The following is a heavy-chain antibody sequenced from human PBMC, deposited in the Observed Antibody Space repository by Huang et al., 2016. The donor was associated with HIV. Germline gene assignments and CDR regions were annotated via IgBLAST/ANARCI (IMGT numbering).Heavy chain of an antibody. D-gene: IGHD3-3*01. V-gene: IGHV4-39*01. J-gene: IGHJ4*02. CDR1: GVSVTRSPWY. CDR3: ARDIAIFGEPLDS. Sequence: QPRLQESGPGLVKPSETLSLTCTVSGVSVTRSPWYWVWVRQSPGKGLEWSASIKYDVRTYYKSSLKSRLTTSLDTSKNQFSLKLTSVTAADTAVYFCARDIAIFGEPLDSWGQGTAVTVSS. CDR2: IKYDVRT.